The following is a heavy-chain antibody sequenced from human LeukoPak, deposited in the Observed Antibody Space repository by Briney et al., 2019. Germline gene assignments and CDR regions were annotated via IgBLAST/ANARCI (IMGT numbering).Heavy chain of an antibody. D-gene: IGHD5-24*01. Sequence: MTSETLSLTCTVSGGSISSYYWSWIRQPAGKGLEWIGRIYTSGSTNYNPSLKSRVTMSVDTSKNQFSLKLSSVTAADTVVYYCASPRWPHDAFDIWGQGTMVTVSS. CDR2: IYTSGST. V-gene: IGHV4-4*07. CDR1: GGSISSYY. J-gene: IGHJ3*02. CDR3: ASPRWPHDAFDI.